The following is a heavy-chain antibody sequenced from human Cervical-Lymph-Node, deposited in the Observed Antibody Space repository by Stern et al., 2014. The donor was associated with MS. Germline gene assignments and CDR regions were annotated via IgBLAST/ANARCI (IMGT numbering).Heavy chain of an antibody. V-gene: IGHV4-39*01. CDR2: IYYSGST. D-gene: IGHD3-10*01. Sequence: QVQLQESGPGLVKPSETLSLTCTVSGGSISSSSYYWGWIRQPPGTGLEWIGNIYYSGSTYYNPSLKSRVTISVDMSKNQFSLRLTSVSAADTALYFCARLYGSAFDYWGLGSLVTVSS. J-gene: IGHJ4*02. CDR1: GGSISSSSYY. CDR3: ARLYGSAFDY.